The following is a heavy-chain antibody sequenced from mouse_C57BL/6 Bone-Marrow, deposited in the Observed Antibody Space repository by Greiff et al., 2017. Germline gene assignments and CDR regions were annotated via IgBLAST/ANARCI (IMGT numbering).Heavy chain of an antibody. D-gene: IGHD2-1*01. CDR3: ARGGNYDY. V-gene: IGHV3-6*01. CDR1: GYSIPSGYY. J-gene: IGHJ2*01. CDR2: ISYAGSN. Sequence: VQLKESGPGLVKPSQSLSLTCSVTGYSIPSGYYWNWIRQFPGNKLEWMGYISYAGSNNYNPSLKNRISITRDTSKNQFFLKLNSVTTEDTATYYCARGGNYDYWGQGTTLTVSS.